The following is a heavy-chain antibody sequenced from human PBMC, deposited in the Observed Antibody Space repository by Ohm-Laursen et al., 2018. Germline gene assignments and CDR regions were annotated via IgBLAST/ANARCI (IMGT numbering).Heavy chain of an antibody. J-gene: IGHJ4*02. Sequence: SQTLSLTCTVSGGSISIYYWSWIRQPAGKGLEWIGHLYTSGSTNYNPSLKSRATMSVDTSKSQFFLKLSSVTAADTAVYYCARDVSYGSGWVEGNYFDSWGQGTLVTVSS. D-gene: IGHD6-19*01. CDR2: LYTSGST. CDR1: GGSISIYY. V-gene: IGHV4-4*07. CDR3: ARDVSYGSGWVEGNYFDS.